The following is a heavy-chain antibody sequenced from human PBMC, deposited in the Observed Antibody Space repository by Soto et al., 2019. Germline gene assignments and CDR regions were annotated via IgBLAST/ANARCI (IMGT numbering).Heavy chain of an antibody. J-gene: IGHJ4*02. V-gene: IGHV1-69*02. CDR3: ARLIRDGYNWLLDY. Sequence: SVKVSCKASGGTFSSYTISWVRQAPGQGLEWMGRIIPILGIANYAQKFQGRVTITADKSTSTAYMELSSLRSEDTAVYYCARLIRDGYNWLLDYWGQGTLVTVSS. CDR2: IIPILGIA. D-gene: IGHD5-12*01. CDR1: GGTFSSYT.